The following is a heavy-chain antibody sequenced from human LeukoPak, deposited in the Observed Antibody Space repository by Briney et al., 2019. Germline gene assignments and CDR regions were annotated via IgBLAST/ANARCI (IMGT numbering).Heavy chain of an antibody. D-gene: IGHD3-10*01. CDR1: GYTFTNFD. Sequence: ASVKVSCKTSGYTFTNFDINWVRQATGQGLEWMGWMNPNSGNTGYAQKFQGRVSTTRNTSISTAYMELSSLRSEDTAVYYCARLQAPVRGIYYYYMDVWGKGTTVTISS. CDR2: MNPNSGNT. CDR3: ARLQAPVRGIYYYYMDV. V-gene: IGHV1-8*01. J-gene: IGHJ6*03.